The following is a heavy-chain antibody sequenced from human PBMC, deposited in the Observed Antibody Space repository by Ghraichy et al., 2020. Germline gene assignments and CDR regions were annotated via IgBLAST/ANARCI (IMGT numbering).Heavy chain of an antibody. CDR2: IYYRGNN. V-gene: IGHV4-39*01. Sequence: ETLSLTCPVSGGSISSNSYYWDWIRQPPGKGLEWIGSIYYRGNNYYNPSLKSRVTISVETSKTQFSLNLSSVTAADAAVYYCARRARTYFDYWGPETLVTVSS. CDR3: ARRARTYFDY. CDR1: GGSISSNSYY. J-gene: IGHJ4*02.